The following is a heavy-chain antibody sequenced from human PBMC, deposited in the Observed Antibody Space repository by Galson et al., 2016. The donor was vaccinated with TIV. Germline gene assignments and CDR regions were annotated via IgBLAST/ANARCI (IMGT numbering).Heavy chain of an antibody. D-gene: IGHD3-3*01. CDR3: ARGGVTTDFWSNYYPGGMDV. Sequence: SVKVSCKASGYTFPSYTMHWMRQAPGQRLDWMGRINAGNGNTRYSQQFQGRVTITRDTSASTAYMDLSSLKSEDTAVYYCARGGVTTDFWSNYYPGGMDVWGQGTTVTVSS. V-gene: IGHV1-3*01. CDR1: GYTFPSYT. J-gene: IGHJ6*02. CDR2: INAGNGNT.